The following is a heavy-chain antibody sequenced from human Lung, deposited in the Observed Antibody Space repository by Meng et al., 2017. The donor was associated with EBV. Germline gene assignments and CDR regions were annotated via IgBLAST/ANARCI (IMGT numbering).Heavy chain of an antibody. V-gene: IGHV4-61*01. CDR3: ARMYLLPSYFDY. Sequence: QGQSQESGPGLVKPSETLSLTCSVSGFSVSSGSYFWSWIRQPPGKGLEWIAYINHSGSTNYNPSLRSRLTISVDTSKNQFSLKLSSVTAADTAVYFCARMYLLPSYFDYWGQGTLVTVSS. CDR1: GFSVSSGSYF. D-gene: IGHD3-22*01. CDR2: INHSGST. J-gene: IGHJ4*02.